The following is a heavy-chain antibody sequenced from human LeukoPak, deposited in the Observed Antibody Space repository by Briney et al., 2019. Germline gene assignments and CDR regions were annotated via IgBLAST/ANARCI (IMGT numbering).Heavy chain of an antibody. V-gene: IGHV3-23*01. Sequence: GGSLRLSCAASGFTFSSYAMSWVRQAPGKGLEWVSAISGSGGGTYYADSVKGRFTISRDNSKNTLYLQMNSLRAEDTAVYYCAKSRIVVVPAASPAFDIWGQGTMVTVSS. J-gene: IGHJ3*02. CDR2: ISGSGGGT. CDR3: AKSRIVVVPAASPAFDI. CDR1: GFTFSSYA. D-gene: IGHD2-2*01.